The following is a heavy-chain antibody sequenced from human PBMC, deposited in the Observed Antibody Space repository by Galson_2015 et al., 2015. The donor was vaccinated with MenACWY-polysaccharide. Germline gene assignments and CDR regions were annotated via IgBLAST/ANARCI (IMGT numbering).Heavy chain of an antibody. V-gene: IGHV3-11*01. CDR2: ISCRDSTI. CDR1: GFTFSSYA. CDR3: ARDKTGALYYFDY. J-gene: IGHJ4*02. D-gene: IGHD2-8*02. Sequence: SLRLSCAASGFTFSSYAMSWFRQAPGKGLEWVSDISCRDSTIYYADSVKGRFTISRDKAKNTLYLQMNSLRADDTAVYYCARDKTGALYYFDYWGQGTLVTVSS.